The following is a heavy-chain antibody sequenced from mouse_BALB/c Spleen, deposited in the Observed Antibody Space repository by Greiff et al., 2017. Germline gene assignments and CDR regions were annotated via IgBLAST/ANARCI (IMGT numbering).Heavy chain of an antibody. CDR3: TRGGGNYDVHFDY. CDR1: GFTFSSYT. V-gene: IGHV5-6-4*01. Sequence: EVMLVESGGGLVKPGGSLKLSCAASGFTFSSYTMSWVRQTPEKRLEWVATISSGGSYTYYPDSVKGRFTISRDNAKNTLYLQMSSLKSEDTAMYYCTRGGGNYDVHFDYWGQGTTLTVSS. D-gene: IGHD2-1*01. J-gene: IGHJ2*01. CDR2: ISSGGSYT.